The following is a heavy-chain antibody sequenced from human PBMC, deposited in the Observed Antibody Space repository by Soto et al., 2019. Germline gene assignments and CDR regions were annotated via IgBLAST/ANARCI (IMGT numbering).Heavy chain of an antibody. V-gene: IGHV3-7*05. CDR1: GFTFSSYW. Sequence: GGSLRLSCAASGFTFSSYWMSWVRQAPGKGLEWVANVKQDGSEKYYVDSVKGRFTISRDNAKNSLYLQMNSLRAEDTAVYYCAREIVVVVASKSYYYYYGMDGWGQGTTVNVSS. CDR3: AREIVVVVASKSYYYYYGMDG. CDR2: VKQDGSEK. D-gene: IGHD2-15*01. J-gene: IGHJ6*02.